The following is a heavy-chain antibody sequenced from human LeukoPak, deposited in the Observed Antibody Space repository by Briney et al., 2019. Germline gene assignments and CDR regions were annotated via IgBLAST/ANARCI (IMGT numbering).Heavy chain of an antibody. Sequence: GESLKISCKGSGYSFTSYWISWVRQMPGKGLEWMGRIDPSDSYTNYSPSFRGHVTIPADKSISTAYLQWSSLKASDTAMYYCARRVYGGTPGFDPWGQGTLVTVSS. J-gene: IGHJ5*02. CDR1: GYSFTSYW. D-gene: IGHD4-23*01. CDR2: IDPSDSYT. CDR3: ARRVYGGTPGFDP. V-gene: IGHV5-10-1*01.